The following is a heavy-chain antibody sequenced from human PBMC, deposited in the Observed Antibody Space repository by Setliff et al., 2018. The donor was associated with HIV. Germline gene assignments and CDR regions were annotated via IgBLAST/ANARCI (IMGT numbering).Heavy chain of an antibody. D-gene: IGHD3-3*01. CDR1: GYTVTTYG. CDR3: ARGDGSGSGIYFDS. J-gene: IGHJ4*02. V-gene: IGHV7-4-1*02. Sequence: GASVKVSCKASGYTVTTYGISWVRQAPGQGLEWMGWFNTETRNPMYAQAFKGRLVFSLDTSVNTAYLQINSLRAEDTAVYYCARGDGSGSGIYFDSWGQGTLVTVSS. CDR2: FNTETRNP.